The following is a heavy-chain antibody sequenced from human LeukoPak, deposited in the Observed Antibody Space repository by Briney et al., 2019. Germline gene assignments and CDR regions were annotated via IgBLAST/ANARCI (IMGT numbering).Heavy chain of an antibody. J-gene: IGHJ3*02. Sequence: PGRSLRLSCAASGFTFDDYAMHWVRQAPGKGLEWVSGISWNSGSIGYADSVKGRFTISRDSAKNSLYLQMNSLRAEDTALYYCAIAVAAFDIWGQGTMVTVSS. V-gene: IGHV3-9*01. CDR2: ISWNSGSI. CDR3: AIAVAAFDI. D-gene: IGHD6-19*01. CDR1: GFTFDDYA.